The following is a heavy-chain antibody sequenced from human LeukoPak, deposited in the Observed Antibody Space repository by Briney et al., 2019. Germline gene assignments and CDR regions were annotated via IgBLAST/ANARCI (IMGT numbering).Heavy chain of an antibody. J-gene: IGHJ4*02. CDR3: ARVLYDYVWGSYRNFDY. Sequence: ASVKVSCKASGCTFTSYGISWVRQAPGQGLEWMGWISAYNGNTNYAQKLQGRVTMTTDTSTSTAHMELRSLRSDDTAVYYCARVLYDYVWGSYRNFDYWGQGTLVTVSS. D-gene: IGHD3-16*02. CDR1: GCTFTSYG. CDR2: ISAYNGNT. V-gene: IGHV1-18*01.